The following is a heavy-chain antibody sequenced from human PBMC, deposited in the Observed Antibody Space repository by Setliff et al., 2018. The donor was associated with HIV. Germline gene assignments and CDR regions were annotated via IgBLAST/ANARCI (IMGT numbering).Heavy chain of an antibody. CDR1: GGSITSGDYH. D-gene: IGHD6-19*01. J-gene: IGHJ4*02. CDR3: ARGEVAATTWGDY. Sequence: PSETLSLTCTVSGGSITSGDYHWSWIRQPPGKGLEWIGYIYYTGSTYYNPSLKSRVTISVDTSKNQFSLKLSSVTAADTAVYYCARGEVAATTWGDYWGQGTLVTVSS. CDR2: IYYTGST. V-gene: IGHV4-30-4*08.